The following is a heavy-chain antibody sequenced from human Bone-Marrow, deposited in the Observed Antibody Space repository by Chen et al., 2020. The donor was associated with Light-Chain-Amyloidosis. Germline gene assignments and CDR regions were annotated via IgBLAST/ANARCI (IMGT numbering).Heavy chain of an antibody. J-gene: IGHJ4*02. D-gene: IGHD5-12*01. CDR2: VFPRDSDT. CDR3: ARLNGYNDY. CDR1: GYTFSKSW. Sequence: EVQLVQSGAQVKKPGESLRISCKASGYTFSKSWIGWVRQMPGKGLEWMGIVFPRDSDTRYSPSFKGQVTISVDNSITTAYLQWTSLRPSDNSMYYCARLNGYNDYWGQGTLVSVSS. V-gene: IGHV5-51*01.